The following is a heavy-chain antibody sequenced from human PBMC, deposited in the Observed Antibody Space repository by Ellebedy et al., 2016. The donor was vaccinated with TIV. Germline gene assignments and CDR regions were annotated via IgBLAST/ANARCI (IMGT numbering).Heavy chain of an antibody. CDR3: TRRAQNYSSGWYD. D-gene: IGHD6-19*01. V-gene: IGHV3-9*01. J-gene: IGHJ4*02. CDR2: ISWNSGSI. Sequence: SLKISXAASGFTFDDYAMHWVRQAPGKGLEWVSGISWNSGSIGYADSVKGRFTISRDNSKNTLYLQMNSLKTEDTAVYYCTRRAQNYSSGWYDWGQGTLVTVSS. CDR1: GFTFDDYA.